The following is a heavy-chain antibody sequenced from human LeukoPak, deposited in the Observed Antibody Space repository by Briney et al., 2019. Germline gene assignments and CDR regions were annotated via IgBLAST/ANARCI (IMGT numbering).Heavy chain of an antibody. CDR2: LYSGGDT. V-gene: IGHV3-66*01. CDR1: GISVSSNY. Sequence: GGSLRLSCAASGISVSSNYMSWVRQAPGKGLEWVSVLYSGGDTHYADSVKGRFTISRDSSKNTLYLQMNSLRAEDTAVYYCARDPPAVRTNTYAWGQGTLVTVSS. D-gene: IGHD4/OR15-4a*01. J-gene: IGHJ5*02. CDR3: ARDPPAVRTNTYA.